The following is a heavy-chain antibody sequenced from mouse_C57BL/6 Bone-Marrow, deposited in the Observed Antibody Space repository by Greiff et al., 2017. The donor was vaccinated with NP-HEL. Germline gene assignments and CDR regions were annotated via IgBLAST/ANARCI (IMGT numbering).Heavy chain of an antibody. CDR1: GYSITSGYY. D-gene: IGHD1-1*01. J-gene: IGHJ3*01. CDR3: ARGRYYGSSYVNFAY. V-gene: IGHV3-6*01. CDR2: ISYDGSN. Sequence: EVQLKQSGPGLVKPSQSLSLTCSVTGYSITSGYYWNWIRQFPGNKLEWMGYISYDGSNNYNPSLKNRISITRDTSKNQFFLKLNSVTTEDTATYYCARGRYYGSSYVNFAYWGQGTLVTVSA.